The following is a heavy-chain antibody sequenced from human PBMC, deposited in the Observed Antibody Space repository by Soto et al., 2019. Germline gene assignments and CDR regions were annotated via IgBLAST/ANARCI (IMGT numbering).Heavy chain of an antibody. CDR2: ISYDGSNK. D-gene: IGHD1-26*01. J-gene: IGHJ4*02. CDR1: GFTFSSYG. V-gene: IGHV3-30*18. Sequence: SGGSLRLSCAASGFTFSSYGMHWVRQAPGKGLEWVAVISYDGSNKYYADSVKGRFTIPRDNSKNTLYLQMNSLRAEDTAVYYCAKDGGSYNGRLDYWGQGTLVTVSS. CDR3: AKDGGSYNGRLDY.